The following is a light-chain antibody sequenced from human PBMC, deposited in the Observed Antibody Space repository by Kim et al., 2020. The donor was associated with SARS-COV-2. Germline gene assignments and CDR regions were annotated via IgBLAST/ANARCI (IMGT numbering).Light chain of an antibody. CDR3: NSRDSSGNHV. J-gene: IGLJ1*01. V-gene: IGLV3-19*01. Sequence: VALGQTVRITCQGESLRSYYASWYQQKPGQAPVLVIYGKNNRPSGIPDRFSGSSSGNTASLTITGAQAEDEADYYCNSRDSSGNHVFGTGTKVTVL. CDR1: SLRSYY. CDR2: GKN.